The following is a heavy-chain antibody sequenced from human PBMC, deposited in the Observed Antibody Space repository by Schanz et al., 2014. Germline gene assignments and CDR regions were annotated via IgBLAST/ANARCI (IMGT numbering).Heavy chain of an antibody. CDR1: GFTFSSYA. Sequence: VQLVESGGGVVQPGGSLRLSCVASGFTFSSYAMSWVRQAPGKGLEWVSGISDNGISTYYADSVKGRFSISRENSKSILYLQRNSLRAEDTAVYYCAKAGSGWSTAGYYYWGQGTLVAVSS. V-gene: IGHV3-23*04. D-gene: IGHD6-19*01. J-gene: IGHJ4*02. CDR3: AKAGSGWSTAGYYY. CDR2: ISDNGIST.